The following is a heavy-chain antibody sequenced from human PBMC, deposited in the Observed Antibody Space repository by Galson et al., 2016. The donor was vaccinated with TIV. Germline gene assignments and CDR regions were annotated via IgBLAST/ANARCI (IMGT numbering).Heavy chain of an antibody. D-gene: IGHD3-16*01. J-gene: IGHJ4*02. V-gene: IGHV6-1*01. CDR3: ARATPSVFGIIMTLDS. CDR2: TYYRSTWYN. CDR1: GDSVSSTGAA. Sequence: CAISGDSVSSTGAAWNWIRQSPSRGLEWLGRTYYRSTWYNDYAASLKRRITINPDTSKNQFSLQLNSVTPEDTAVYYCARATPSVFGIIMTLDSWGQGTLVTVSS.